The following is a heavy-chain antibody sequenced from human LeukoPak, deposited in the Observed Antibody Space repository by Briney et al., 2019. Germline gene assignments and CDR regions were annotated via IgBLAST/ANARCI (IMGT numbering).Heavy chain of an antibody. CDR1: GYSFTSYW. D-gene: IGHD3-9*01. CDR3: ARQGRYFDWLSNDY. CDR2: IYPGDSDT. V-gene: IGHV5-51*01. J-gene: IGHJ4*02. Sequence: PGESLKISCKGSGYSFTSYWVRWVRQMPGKSLEWVGIIYPGDSDTRYSPSFQGQVTISADKSISTAYLQWSSLKASDTAMYYCARQGRYFDWLSNDYWGQGTLVTVSS.